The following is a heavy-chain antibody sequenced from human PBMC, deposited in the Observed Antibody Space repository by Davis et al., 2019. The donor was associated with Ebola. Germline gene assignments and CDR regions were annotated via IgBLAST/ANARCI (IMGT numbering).Heavy chain of an antibody. V-gene: IGHV1-8*01. D-gene: IGHD3-9*01. J-gene: IGHJ5*02. CDR1: GYTFTSYD. CDR3: ARVGEAVDWLLWSGDWFDP. CDR2: MNPNSGNT. Sequence: ASVKVSCKASGYTFTSYDINWVRQATGQGLEWMGWMNPNSGNTGYAQKFQGRVTMTRNTSISTAYMELSSLRSEDTAVYYCARVGEAVDWLLWSGDWFDPWGQGTLVTVSS.